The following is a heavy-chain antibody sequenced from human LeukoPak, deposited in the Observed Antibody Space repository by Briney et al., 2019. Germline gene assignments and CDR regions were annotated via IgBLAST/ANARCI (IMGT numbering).Heavy chain of an antibody. J-gene: IGHJ4*02. Sequence: GGSLRLSCAASGFIFSDYYMTWIRQAPGKGLEWVSYVTSSGGHMYYADSAKGRFTISRDNAKNSLDLQMNSLRAEDTAVYYCARVARYGDYIGGSDYWGQGALVTVSS. V-gene: IGHV3-11*04. CDR1: GFIFSDYY. D-gene: IGHD4-17*01. CDR2: VTSSGGHM. CDR3: ARVARYGDYIGGSDY.